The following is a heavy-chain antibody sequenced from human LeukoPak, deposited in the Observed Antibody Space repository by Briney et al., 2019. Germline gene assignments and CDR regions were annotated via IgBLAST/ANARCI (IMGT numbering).Heavy chain of an antibody. J-gene: IGHJ4*02. CDR3: AKWELYSGFYYIDY. CDR1: GFTFSSYS. D-gene: IGHD1-26*01. CDR2: IKQDGSLI. Sequence: PGGSLRLSCAASGFTFSSYSMNWVRQAPGKGLEWVANIKQDGSLIYYVDSVKGRFTISRDNAKNSLYLQMNSLRAEDTAVYYCAKWELYSGFYYIDYWGQGTLATVSS. V-gene: IGHV3-7*01.